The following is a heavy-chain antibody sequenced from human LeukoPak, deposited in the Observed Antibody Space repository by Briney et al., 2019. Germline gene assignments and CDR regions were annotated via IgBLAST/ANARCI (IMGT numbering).Heavy chain of an antibody. CDR3: ARHAAAYYYDSSGYELGYFDY. Sequence: SETLSLTCTVSGGSISSYYWSWIRQPPGKGLEWIGYIYYSGSTNYNPSLKSRVTISVDTSKNQFSLKLSSVTAADTAVYYCARHAAAYYYDSSGYELGYFDYWGQGTPVTVSS. CDR2: IYYSGST. CDR1: GGSISSYY. J-gene: IGHJ4*02. V-gene: IGHV4-59*08. D-gene: IGHD3-22*01.